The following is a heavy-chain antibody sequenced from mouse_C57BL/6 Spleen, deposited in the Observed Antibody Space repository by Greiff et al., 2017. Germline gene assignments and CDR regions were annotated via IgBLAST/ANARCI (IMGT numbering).Heavy chain of an antibody. J-gene: IGHJ1*03. CDR1: GYAFPNYL. CDR2: INPGSGGT. Sequence: VKRVESGAELVRPGTSVKVSCKASGYAFPNYLIEWVKQRPGQGLEWIGVINPGSGGTNYNEKFKGKATLTAAKSSSTAYMQLSSLSSEDSAVYFCAREGDGYFDVWGTGTTVTVSS. V-gene: IGHV1-54*01. CDR3: AREGDGYFDV.